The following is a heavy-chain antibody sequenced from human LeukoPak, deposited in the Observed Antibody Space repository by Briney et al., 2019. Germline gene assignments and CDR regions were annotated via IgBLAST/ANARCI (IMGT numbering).Heavy chain of an antibody. CDR1: AFIFSGHW. CDR3: ARGRTNLETAQRPFDY. CDR2: IKEDGSER. J-gene: IGHJ4*02. Sequence: TGGSLRLSCEGSAFIFSGHWMNWVRQTPGKGLEWVASIKEDGSERQYVVSVKGRFSISRDNTKGSLFLQLNSLRAEDTAVYYCARGRTNLETAQRPFDYWGQGTLVTVSS. V-gene: IGHV3-7*03. D-gene: IGHD2-21*02.